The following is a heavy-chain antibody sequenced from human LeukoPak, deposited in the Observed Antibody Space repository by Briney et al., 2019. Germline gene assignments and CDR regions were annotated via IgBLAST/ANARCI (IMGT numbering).Heavy chain of an antibody. CDR2: MNPNSGNT. CDR1: GYTFTSYD. Sequence: ASVKVSCKASGYTFTSYDINSVRQATGQGLEWMGWMNPNSGNTGYAQKFQGRVTMTRNTSISTAYMELSSLRSEDTAVYYCASLGRVSGSYSYDYWGQGTLVTVSS. CDR3: ASLGRVSGSYSYDY. D-gene: IGHD1-26*01. V-gene: IGHV1-8*01. J-gene: IGHJ4*02.